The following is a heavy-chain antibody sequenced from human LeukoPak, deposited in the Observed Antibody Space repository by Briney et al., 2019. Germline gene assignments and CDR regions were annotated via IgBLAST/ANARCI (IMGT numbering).Heavy chain of an antibody. D-gene: IGHD6-13*01. CDR2: IFSSGTT. J-gene: IGHJ4*02. V-gene: IGHV4-4*07. Sequence: SETLSLTCSVSGVSISTNYWSWIRQPAGKGLDWIGRIFSSGTTNSNPSLRSRVTMSVDTSKNQFSLKLNSVTAADTAVYYCAREFGAAALDDWGQGTLVTVSS. CDR3: AREFGAAALDD. CDR1: GVSISTNY.